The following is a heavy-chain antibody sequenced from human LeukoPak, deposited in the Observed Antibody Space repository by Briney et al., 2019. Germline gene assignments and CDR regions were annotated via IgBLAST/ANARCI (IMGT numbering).Heavy chain of an antibody. CDR2: ISSSSRYI. CDR3: ARDRARDVVVAATLDY. Sequence: GGSLRLSCAASGFTFSSYSMNWVRQAPGKGLEWVSSISSSSRYIYYADSVKGRFTISRDNAKNSLYLQMNSLRAEDTAVYYCARDRARDVVVAATLDYWGQGTLVTVSS. V-gene: IGHV3-21*01. D-gene: IGHD2-15*01. CDR1: GFTFSSYS. J-gene: IGHJ4*02.